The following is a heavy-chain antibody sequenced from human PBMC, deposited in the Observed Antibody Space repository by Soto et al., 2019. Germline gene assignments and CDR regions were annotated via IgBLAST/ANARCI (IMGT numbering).Heavy chain of an antibody. CDR2: FDPEDGET. J-gene: IGHJ6*02. CDR1: GYTLTELS. Sequence: ASVKVSCKVSGYTLTELSMHWVRQAPGKGLEWMGGFDPEDGETIYAQKFQGRVTMTEDTSTDTAYMELSSLRSEDTAVYYCATDLPLDYGDLDYYYYGMDVWGQGTTVTVSS. CDR3: ATDLPLDYGDLDYYYYGMDV. D-gene: IGHD4-17*01. V-gene: IGHV1-24*01.